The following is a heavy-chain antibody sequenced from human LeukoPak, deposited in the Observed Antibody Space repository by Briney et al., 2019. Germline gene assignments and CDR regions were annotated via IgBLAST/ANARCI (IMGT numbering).Heavy chain of an antibody. D-gene: IGHD6-13*01. CDR2: IKSKTDGGTA. Sequence: GGSLRLSCVVSGFSFNTYWMTWVRQAPGKGLEWVGRIKSKTDGGTADYAAPVKGRFTISRDDSKNTLYLQMNSLKTEDTAVYYCTTDPYSIPGYFDYWGQGTLVTVSS. CDR3: TTDPYSIPGYFDY. CDR1: GFSFNTYW. V-gene: IGHV3-15*01. J-gene: IGHJ4*02.